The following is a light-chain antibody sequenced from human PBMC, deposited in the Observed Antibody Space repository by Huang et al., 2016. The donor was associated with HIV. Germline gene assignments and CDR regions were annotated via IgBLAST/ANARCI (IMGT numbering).Light chain of an antibody. CDR3: QQCGSSPLT. J-gene: IGKJ5*01. V-gene: IGKV3-20*01. CDR1: QSVSSSY. CDR2: GAS. Sequence: EIVLTQSPGTLSLSPGERATLSCRASQSVSSSYLAWYQHKAGQAPRLLISGASNRATGISDRFSGSGSGTDFTLTISRLEPEDFAVYYCQQCGSSPLTFGQGTRLEIK.